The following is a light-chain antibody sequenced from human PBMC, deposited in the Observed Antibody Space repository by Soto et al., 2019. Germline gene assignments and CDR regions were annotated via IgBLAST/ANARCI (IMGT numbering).Light chain of an antibody. CDR1: QGISNY. Sequence: DIQMTQSPSSLSASVGDRVTITCRASQGISNYLAWFQQKPGKVPKLLIYAASTLQIGVTSRFSGSGSGTDFTPTISSLQPEDGATYYCQKDNSAPFTFGPGTKVDIK. CDR2: AAS. J-gene: IGKJ3*01. V-gene: IGKV1-27*01. CDR3: QKDNSAPFT.